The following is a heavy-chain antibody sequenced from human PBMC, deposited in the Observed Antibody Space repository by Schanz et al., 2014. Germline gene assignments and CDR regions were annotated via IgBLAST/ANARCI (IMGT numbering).Heavy chain of an antibody. V-gene: IGHV1-18*01. CDR2: ISPYNGNT. D-gene: IGHD6-13*01. J-gene: IGHJ4*02. CDR1: GYTFSSYG. Sequence: QVQLVQSGAEVKKPGASVKVSCKTSGYTFSSYGITWVRQAPGQGLEWMGWISPYNGNTNYAPKVQGRVTITADKSTSTAYMELTSLRSEDTAVYYCASSGAGYSSSWDFDYWGQGTLVTVSS. CDR3: ASSGAGYSSSWDFDY.